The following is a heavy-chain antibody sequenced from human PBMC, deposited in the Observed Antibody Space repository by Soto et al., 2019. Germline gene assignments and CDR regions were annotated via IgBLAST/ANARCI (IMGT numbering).Heavy chain of an antibody. D-gene: IGHD1-26*01. CDR2: IYYSGST. CDR3: ARGPEWELPYFDY. J-gene: IGHJ4*02. V-gene: IGHV4-59*01. Sequence: QVQLQESGPGLVKPSETLSLTCTVSGGSISSYYSSWIRQPPGKGLEWIGYIYYSGSTNYNPSLKSRVTISVDTSKNQFSLKLSSVTAADTAVYYCARGPEWELPYFDYWGQGTLVTVSS. CDR1: GGSISSYY.